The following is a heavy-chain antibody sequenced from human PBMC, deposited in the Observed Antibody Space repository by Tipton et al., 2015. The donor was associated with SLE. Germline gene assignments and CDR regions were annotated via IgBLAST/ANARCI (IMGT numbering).Heavy chain of an antibody. V-gene: IGHV4-34*01. CDR2: IKHSGST. Sequence: LRLSCAVYGGSFSGYYWSWIRQPPGKGLEWIGEIKHSGSTNYNPSLKSRVTISVDTSMNQFSLKLSSVTAADTAVYYCARERGPSGWSTWGQGTLVTVSS. J-gene: IGHJ5*02. CDR3: ARERGPSGWST. CDR1: GGSFSGYY. D-gene: IGHD6-19*01.